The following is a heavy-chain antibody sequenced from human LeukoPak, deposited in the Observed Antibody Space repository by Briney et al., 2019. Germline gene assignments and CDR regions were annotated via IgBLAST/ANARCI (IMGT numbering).Heavy chain of an antibody. Sequence: GGSLRLSCAASGFTFSSYGMHWVRQAPGKGLEWVSAISGSGGSTYYADSVKGRFTISRDNSKNTLYLQMNSLRAEDTAVYYCAKDLVEGGYKTGTHTVFDYWGQGTLVTVSS. CDR1: GFTFSSYG. CDR3: AKDLVEGGYKTGTHTVFDY. D-gene: IGHD3-22*01. J-gene: IGHJ4*02. CDR2: ISGSGGST. V-gene: IGHV3-23*01.